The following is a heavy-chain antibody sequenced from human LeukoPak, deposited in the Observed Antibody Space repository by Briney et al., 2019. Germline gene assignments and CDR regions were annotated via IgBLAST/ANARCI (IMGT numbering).Heavy chain of an antibody. CDR2: ISYDGSNK. CDR3: ARVDSSGWTYYYYYGMDV. V-gene: IGHV3-30*03. CDR1: GFTFSSYG. D-gene: IGHD6-19*01. Sequence: GGSLRLSCAASGFTFSSYGMHWVRQAPGKGLEWVAVISYDGSNKYYADSVKGRFTISRDNAKNSLYLQMNSLRAEDTAVYYCARVDSSGWTYYYYYGMDVWGQGTTVTVSS. J-gene: IGHJ6*02.